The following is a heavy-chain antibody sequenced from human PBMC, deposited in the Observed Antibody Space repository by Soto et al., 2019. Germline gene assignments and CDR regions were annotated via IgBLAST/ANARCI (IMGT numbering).Heavy chain of an antibody. CDR2: SIPMYGTA. CDR1: GGTFSSYA. CDR3: ARDRVLRGNSYDYGMDV. V-gene: IGHV1-69*12. D-gene: IGHD3-10*01. Sequence: QVQLVQSGAEVKKPGSSVKVSCKASGGTFSSYAISWVRQAPGQGLEWMGGSIPMYGTAKYAQKFQGRVTINADESTSTTYMELSSLRSEDTAVYYCARDRVLRGNSYDYGMDVWGQGTTVTVSS. J-gene: IGHJ6*02.